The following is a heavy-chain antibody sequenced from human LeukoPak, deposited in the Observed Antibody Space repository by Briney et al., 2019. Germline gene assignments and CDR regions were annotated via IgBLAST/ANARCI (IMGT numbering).Heavy chain of an antibody. CDR1: GFTFSSYA. D-gene: IGHD6-19*01. CDR3: AKDVDSSGLFDY. V-gene: IGHV3-23*01. Sequence: GSLRLSCAASGFTFSSYAMSWVRQAPGKGLEWVSAISGSGGSTYYADSVKGRFTISRDNSKNTLYLQMNSLRAEDTAVYYCAKDVDSSGLFDYWGQGTLVTVSS. CDR2: ISGSGGST. J-gene: IGHJ4*02.